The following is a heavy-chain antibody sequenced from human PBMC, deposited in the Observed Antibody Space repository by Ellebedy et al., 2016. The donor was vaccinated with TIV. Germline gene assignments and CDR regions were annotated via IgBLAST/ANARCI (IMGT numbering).Heavy chain of an antibody. V-gene: IGHV3-7*01. Sequence: GGSLRLSCVGSGSSFRSYWMSWVRQAPGKGLEWVANINQDGSDKYYVDSVKGRFTISRDNAKNSLYLQMNSLRDEDTSVYYCATDGSYGDYRSPAHAFVFWGQGTMVTVSS. CDR2: INQDGSDK. CDR3: ATDGSYGDYRSPAHAFVF. D-gene: IGHD4-17*01. CDR1: GSSFRSYW. J-gene: IGHJ3*01.